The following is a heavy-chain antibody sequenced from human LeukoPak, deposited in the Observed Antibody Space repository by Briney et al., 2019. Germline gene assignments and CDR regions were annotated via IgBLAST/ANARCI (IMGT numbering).Heavy chain of an antibody. J-gene: IGHJ4*02. V-gene: IGHV3-30*03. CDR2: ISLDGSNK. CDR3: ARDLRKGRYFDY. CDR1: GFTFSTYA. D-gene: IGHD3-10*01. Sequence: PGGSLRLSCAASGFTFSTYAMHWVRQAPGKGLEWVALISLDGSNKDYAESVKGRFTISRDNSKNTLYVEMTSLRADDTAVYYCARDLRKGRYFDYWGQGTLVTVSS.